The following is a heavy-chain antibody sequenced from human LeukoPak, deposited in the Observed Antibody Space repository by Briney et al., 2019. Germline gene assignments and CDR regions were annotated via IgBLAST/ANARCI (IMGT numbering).Heavy chain of an antibody. CDR2: ISSSSSYI. CDR1: GFTFSSYS. CDR3: ASRYYYDSSGYLDAFDI. V-gene: IGHV3-21*01. Sequence: GGSLRLSCAASGFTFSSYSMNWVRQAPGKGLEWVSSISSSSSYIYYADSVKGRFTISRDNAKNSLYLQMNSLRAEDTAVYYCASRYYYDSSGYLDAFDIWGQGTMVTVSS. J-gene: IGHJ3*02. D-gene: IGHD3-22*01.